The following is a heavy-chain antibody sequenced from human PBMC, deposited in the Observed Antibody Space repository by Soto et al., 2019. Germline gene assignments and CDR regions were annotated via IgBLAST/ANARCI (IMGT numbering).Heavy chain of an antibody. D-gene: IGHD3-9*01. Sequence: SETLSLTCTVSGVSISSGGYYWSWIRQHPGKGLEWIGYIYYSGSTYYNPSLKSRVTISVDTSKNQFSLKLSSVTAADTAVYFCARAEFDYFNIWFDPWGQGTLVTVSS. CDR1: GVSISSGGYY. J-gene: IGHJ5*02. CDR3: ARAEFDYFNIWFDP. V-gene: IGHV4-31*03. CDR2: IYYSGST.